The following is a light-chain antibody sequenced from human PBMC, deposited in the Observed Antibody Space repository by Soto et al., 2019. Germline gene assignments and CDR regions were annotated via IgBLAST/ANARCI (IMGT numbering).Light chain of an antibody. CDR2: AAS. J-gene: IGKJ3*01. V-gene: IGKV1-27*01. Sequence: DIQMTHSPSSLFSSVGDRVTITCLASQGINNYVAWDQKKPGKAPKLLIYAASTLQSGVPSRFSGSGSGTDFTLTISSLQPEDLATYSCQKYNSVPLFGPGTRVDIK. CDR3: QKYNSVPL. CDR1: QGINNY.